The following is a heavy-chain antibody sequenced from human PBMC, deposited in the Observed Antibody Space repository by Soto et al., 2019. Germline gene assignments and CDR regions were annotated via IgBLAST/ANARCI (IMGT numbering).Heavy chain of an antibody. Sequence: QVQLVQSGAEVKKPGSSVKVSCKASGGTFSSYTISWVRQAPGQGLEWMGRIIPILGIANYAQKFQARVTITADKSTSTAYMELSSLRSADTAVYYWARGYGSIFGVVTFDIWGQGTMVTVSS. CDR1: GGTFSSYT. V-gene: IGHV1-69*02. D-gene: IGHD3-3*01. CDR2: IIPILGIA. J-gene: IGHJ3*02. CDR3: ARGYGSIFGVVTFDI.